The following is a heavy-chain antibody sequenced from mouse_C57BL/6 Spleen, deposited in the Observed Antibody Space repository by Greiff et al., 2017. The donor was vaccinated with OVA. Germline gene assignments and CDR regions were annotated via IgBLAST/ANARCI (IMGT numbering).Heavy chain of an antibody. J-gene: IGHJ4*01. V-gene: IGHV1-82*01. CDR2: IYPGDGDT. CDR1: GYAFSSSW. CDR3: APANFESYYAMDY. D-gene: IGHD3-3*01. Sequence: QVQLKQSGPELVKPGASVKISCKASGYAFSSSWMNWVKQRPGKGLEWIGRIYPGDGDTNYNGKFKGKATLTADKSSSTAYMQLSSLTSEDSAVYFCAPANFESYYAMDYWGQGTSVTVSS.